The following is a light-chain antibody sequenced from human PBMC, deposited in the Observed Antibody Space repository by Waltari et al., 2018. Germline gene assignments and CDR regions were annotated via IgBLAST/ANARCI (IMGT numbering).Light chain of an antibody. V-gene: IGKV1-39*01. CDR1: QSVRNF. Sequence: IQMTPFPSSLSASVGDGLPITCRASQSVRNFLNWYQQEPGKAPKLLIYATSSVQTGVPARFSGSGSGTDFTLSISSQQPEDFAIYFCQQGYMTPRTFGQGTKVEIK. J-gene: IGKJ1*01. CDR2: ATS. CDR3: QQGYMTPRT.